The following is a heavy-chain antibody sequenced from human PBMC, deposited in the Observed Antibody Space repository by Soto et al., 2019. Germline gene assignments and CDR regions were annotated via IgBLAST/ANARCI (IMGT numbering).Heavy chain of an antibody. CDR1: GGSINSSSYF. D-gene: IGHD6-19*01. CDR3: ARHYSSGSRNWFDP. V-gene: IGHV4-39*01. Sequence: SETLSLTCSVSGGSINSSSYFWCWVRQPPGKGLGGIGSIYYSRSTYYNPSLRSRVTISVDTSKNQFSLKLSSVTAADTAVFYCARHYSSGSRNWFDPWGQGTLVTVSS. CDR2: IYYSRST. J-gene: IGHJ5*02.